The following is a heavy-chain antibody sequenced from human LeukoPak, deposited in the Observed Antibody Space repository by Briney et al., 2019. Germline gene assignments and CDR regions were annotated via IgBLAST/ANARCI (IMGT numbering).Heavy chain of an antibody. D-gene: IGHD3-3*01. CDR1: GFTFSSYW. V-gene: IGHV3-7*01. CDR2: VSPDGGEK. CDR3: ARILRGGMSGYAFDY. Sequence: GGSLRLSCAASGFTFSSYWMTWVRQAPGKGLEWVANVSPDGGEKYLVDSVKGRFTISRGNTKNSLHLQMSSLRAEGTAVYSCARILRGGMSGYAFDYWGQGTLVTVSS. J-gene: IGHJ4*02.